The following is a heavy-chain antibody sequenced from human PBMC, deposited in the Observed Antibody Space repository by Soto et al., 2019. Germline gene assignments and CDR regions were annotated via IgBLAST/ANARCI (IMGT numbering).Heavy chain of an antibody. V-gene: IGHV3-48*03. CDR3: ARVRIVVVTTYPGDYYGMDV. CDR1: GFTFSSYE. CDR2: ISSSGSTI. Sequence: GGSLRLSCAASGFTFSSYEMNWVRQAPGKGLEWVSYISSSGSTIYYADSVKGRFTISRDNAKNSLYLQMNGLRAEDTAVYYCARVRIVVVTTYPGDYYGMDVWGQGTTVTSP. D-gene: IGHD2-21*02. J-gene: IGHJ6*02.